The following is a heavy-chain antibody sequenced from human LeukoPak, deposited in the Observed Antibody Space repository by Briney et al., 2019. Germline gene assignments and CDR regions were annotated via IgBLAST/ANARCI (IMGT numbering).Heavy chain of an antibody. Sequence: GGSLRLSCAGSGFTFSSYDMHWVRQAPGKGLEWVAVISSDGSNKYYADSMKGRFTISRDNSKNTLYLQMNSLRGEDTAVYYCAKWGVGLRYFDWGSADAFDIWGQGTMVTVSS. CDR3: AKWGVGLRYFDWGSADAFDI. CDR2: ISSDGSNK. V-gene: IGHV3-30*04. J-gene: IGHJ3*02. CDR1: GFTFSSYD. D-gene: IGHD3-9*01.